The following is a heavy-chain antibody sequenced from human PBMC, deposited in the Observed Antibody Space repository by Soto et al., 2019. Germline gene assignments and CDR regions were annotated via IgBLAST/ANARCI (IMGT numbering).Heavy chain of an antibody. CDR2: INPDGSAE. CDR3: TRYLDF. J-gene: IGHJ4*02. Sequence: GGSLRLSCAASGVTFSTSWMDWVRQTPGKGLEWVANINPDGSAENYVDSVKGRFTISRDNAKNSLFLQMSSLTAEDSGLYYCTRYLDFWGQGTLVTVSS. V-gene: IGHV3-7*01. CDR1: GVTFSTSW.